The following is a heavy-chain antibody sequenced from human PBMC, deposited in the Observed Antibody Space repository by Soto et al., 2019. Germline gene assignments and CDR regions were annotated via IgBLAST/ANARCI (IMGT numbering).Heavy chain of an antibody. Sequence: QLQLQESGPGLVKPSETLSLTCTVSGGSISSSSYYWGWIRQPPGKGLEWIGSIYYSGSTYYNPSLKSRVTISVDTSKNQFSLKLSSVTAADTAVYYCARSADYYYYGMDVWGQGTTVTVSS. J-gene: IGHJ6*02. V-gene: IGHV4-39*01. CDR2: IYYSGST. CDR1: GGSISSSSYY. CDR3: ARSADYYYYGMDV.